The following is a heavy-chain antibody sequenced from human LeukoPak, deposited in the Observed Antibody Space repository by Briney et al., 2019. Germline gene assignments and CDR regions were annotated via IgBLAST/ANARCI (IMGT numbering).Heavy chain of an antibody. CDR2: INHSGST. CDR3: AREGGYSSSFDAFDI. V-gene: IGHV4-34*01. D-gene: IGHD6-6*01. CDR1: GGSFSGYY. Sequence: SETLSLTCAVYGGSFSGYYWSWIRQPPGKGLEWIGEINHSGSTNYIPSLKSRVTISVDTSKNQFSLKLSSVTAADTAVYYCAREGGYSSSFDAFDIWGQGTMVTVSS. J-gene: IGHJ3*02.